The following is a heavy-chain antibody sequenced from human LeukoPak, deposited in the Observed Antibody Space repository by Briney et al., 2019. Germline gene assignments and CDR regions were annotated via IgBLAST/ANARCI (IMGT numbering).Heavy chain of an antibody. V-gene: IGHV1-69*13. J-gene: IGHJ4*02. CDR1: GGTFSSYA. CDR3: ARGDSSGYYYVAGD. CDR2: IIPIFVTA. D-gene: IGHD3-22*01. Sequence: ASVKVSCKASGGTFSSYAISWVRQAPGQGLEWMGGIIPIFVTANYAQKFQGRVTITADESTSTAYMELSSLRSEDTAVYYCARGDSSGYYYVAGDWGQGTLVTVSS.